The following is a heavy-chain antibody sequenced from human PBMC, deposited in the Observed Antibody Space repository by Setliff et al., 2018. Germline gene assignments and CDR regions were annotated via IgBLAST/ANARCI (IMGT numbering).Heavy chain of an antibody. Sequence: GASVKVSCKASGYTFRNYAFAWVRQAPGQGLEWVGWISVYNGDTNYAQKFQGRVTLTTDTSTGTAYMELRSLTSDDSAFYYCARYPSVELVTIRTNSWFTYWGQGTLVTVSS. CDR2: ISVYNGDT. CDR3: ARYPSVELVTIRTNSWFTY. V-gene: IGHV1-18*01. CDR1: GYTFRNYA. J-gene: IGHJ4*02. D-gene: IGHD5-18*01.